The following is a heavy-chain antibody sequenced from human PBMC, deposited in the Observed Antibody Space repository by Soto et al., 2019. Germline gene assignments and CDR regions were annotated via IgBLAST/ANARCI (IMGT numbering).Heavy chain of an antibody. J-gene: IGHJ4*02. CDR1: GGTFSSHG. CDR2: IIPTFGTP. Sequence: QVQLVQSGTVVQRRGSSVKVSCQASGGTFSSHGMAWVRQAPGQGLEWMGGIIPTFGTPTYAPKFQGRVTITADKSTTTAYTELSSLRSEDTAVYYCASERSAQYFDFWGQGTLITVSS. V-gene: IGHV1-69*06. CDR3: ASERSAQYFDF. D-gene: IGHD1-26*01.